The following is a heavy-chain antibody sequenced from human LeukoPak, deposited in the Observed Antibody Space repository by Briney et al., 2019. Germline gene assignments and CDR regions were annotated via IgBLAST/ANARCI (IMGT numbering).Heavy chain of an antibody. D-gene: IGHD1-1*01. Sequence: GGSLRLSCAASGFTFSSYNMNWVRQAPGKGLEWVSSISGSNSYIFYADSVKGRFTVSRDNAKDSLYLQMNSLRAEDTAVYYCARALTTLTYEGYWGQGTLVTVSS. J-gene: IGHJ4*02. CDR3: ARALTTLTYEGY. CDR2: ISGSNSYI. V-gene: IGHV3-21*01. CDR1: GFTFSSYN.